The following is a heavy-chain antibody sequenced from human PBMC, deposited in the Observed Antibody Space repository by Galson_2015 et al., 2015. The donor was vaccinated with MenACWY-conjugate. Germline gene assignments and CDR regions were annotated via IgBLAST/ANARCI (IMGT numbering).Heavy chain of an antibody. CDR1: GFTFSSYD. V-gene: IGHV3-13*05. Sequence: SLRLSCAASGFTFSSYDMHWVRQATGKGLEWVSAIGTAGDPYYPGSVKGRFTISRENAKNSLYLQMNSLRAGDTAVYYCARARGSRVSWYFELWGRGTLVTVSS. CDR2: IGTAGDP. J-gene: IGHJ2*01. CDR3: ARARGSRVSWYFEL. D-gene: IGHD3-10*01.